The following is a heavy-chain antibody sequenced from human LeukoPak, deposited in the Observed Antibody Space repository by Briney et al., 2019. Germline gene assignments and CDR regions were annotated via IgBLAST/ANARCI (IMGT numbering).Heavy chain of an antibody. CDR3: ARAYYVVVAAAFDY. CDR2: INHSGST. Sequence: SETLSLTCAVYGGSFSGYYWSWIRQPPGKGLEWIGEINHSGSTNYNPSLKSRVTISVDTSKNQFSLKLSSATAADTAVYYCARAYYVVVAAAFDYWGQGTLVTVSS. V-gene: IGHV4-34*01. D-gene: IGHD2-15*01. CDR1: GGSFSGYY. J-gene: IGHJ4*02.